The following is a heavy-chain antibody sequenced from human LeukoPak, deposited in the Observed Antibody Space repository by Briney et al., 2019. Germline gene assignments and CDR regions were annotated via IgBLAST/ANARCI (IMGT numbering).Heavy chain of an antibody. CDR1: GFTFSSYA. D-gene: IGHD2-15*01. V-gene: IGHV3-23*01. CDR2: ISGSGGST. Sequence: PGGSLRLSCAASGFTFSSYAMSWVRQAPGKGLEWVSAISGSGGSTYYADSVKGRFTISRDNSKNTLYLQMNSLRAEDTAVYYCASVPSPLGYCSGGSCPIYDYWGQGTLVTVSS. CDR3: ASVPSPLGYCSGGSCPIYDY. J-gene: IGHJ4*02.